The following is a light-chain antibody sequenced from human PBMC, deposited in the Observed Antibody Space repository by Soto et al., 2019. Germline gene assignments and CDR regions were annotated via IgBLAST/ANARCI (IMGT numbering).Light chain of an antibody. CDR3: QQYYSYPVT. CDR2: AAS. J-gene: IGKJ4*01. V-gene: IGKV1-8*01. Sequence: ATRMPQPPSPPLASTEERVPFPCRAGQGFASNLAWYKQKPGKAPKLLIYAASTLQSGVPSRFSGSGSGTDFTLTISCLQSEDFATYYCQQYYSYPVTFGGGTKVEIK. CDR1: QGFASN.